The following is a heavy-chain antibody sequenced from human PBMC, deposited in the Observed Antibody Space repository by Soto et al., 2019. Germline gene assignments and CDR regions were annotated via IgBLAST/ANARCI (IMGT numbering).Heavy chain of an antibody. D-gene: IGHD3-9*01. CDR3: ASSGGILTGYYAY. V-gene: IGHV1-69*13. CDR1: GGTFSSYA. Sequence: GASVKVSCKASGGTFSSYAISWVRQAPGQGLEWMGGIIPIFGTANYAQKFQGRVTITADESTSTAYMELSSLRSEDTAVYYCASSGGILTGYYAYWGQGTLVTVSS. J-gene: IGHJ4*02. CDR2: IIPIFGTA.